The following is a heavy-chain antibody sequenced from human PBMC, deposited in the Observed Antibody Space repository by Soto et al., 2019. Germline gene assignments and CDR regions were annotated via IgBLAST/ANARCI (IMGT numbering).Heavy chain of an antibody. Sequence: SVKVSCKASGGTFSSYAISWVRQAPGQGPEWMGGIIPIFGTANYAQKFQGRVTITADKSTSTAYMELSSLRSEDTAVYYCARSYYYDSSGYLLVPYYFDYWGQGTLVTVSS. J-gene: IGHJ4*02. V-gene: IGHV1-69*06. D-gene: IGHD3-22*01. CDR3: ARSYYYDSSGYLLVPYYFDY. CDR2: IIPIFGTA. CDR1: GGTFSSYA.